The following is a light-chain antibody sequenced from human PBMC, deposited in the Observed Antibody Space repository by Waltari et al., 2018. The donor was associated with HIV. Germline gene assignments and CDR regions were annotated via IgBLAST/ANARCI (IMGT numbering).Light chain of an antibody. CDR2: GAS. Sequence: EIVMTQSPATLSLSPGERATLSCRASPSVSRSYLSWYQQKPGQTPRLLIYGASTRATGIPARFSGSGSGTDFTLTISSLQPEDFAIYYCQQDYNLPWTFGQGTKVEVK. V-gene: IGKV3D-7*01. J-gene: IGKJ1*01. CDR1: PSVSRSY. CDR3: QQDYNLPWT.